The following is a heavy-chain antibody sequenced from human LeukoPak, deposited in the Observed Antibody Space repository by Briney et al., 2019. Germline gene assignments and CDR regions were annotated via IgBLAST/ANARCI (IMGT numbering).Heavy chain of an antibody. Sequence: GGSLRLSCAASGFTFSSYAMHWVRQASGKGLEGVAVIWHDGSNKYYAASVKGRFTVSRYNSKNTLYLQINSLRAEDTAVYYCARERVTGTSYCYYYGMDVWGQGTTVTVSS. V-gene: IGHV3-33*01. J-gene: IGHJ6*02. CDR2: IWHDGSNK. CDR3: ARERVTGTSYCYYYGMDV. D-gene: IGHD6-19*01. CDR1: GFTFSSYA.